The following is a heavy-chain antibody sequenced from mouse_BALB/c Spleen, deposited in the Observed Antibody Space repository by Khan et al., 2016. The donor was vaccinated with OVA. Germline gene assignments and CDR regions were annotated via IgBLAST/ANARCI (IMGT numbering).Heavy chain of an antibody. V-gene: IGHV1-76*01. CDR1: GYIFTSYW. CDR2: IYPGTDNT. CDR3: AREEALYYFDY. Sequence: QEQLKESGAELVRPGTSVKLSCKTSGYIFTSYWIHWVKQRSGQGLEWIARIYPGTDNTYYSEKFKDKATLTADKSSSTAYLQLSSLKSEDSVVFFCAREEALYYFDYWGQGTTLTVSS. D-gene: IGHD3-2*02. J-gene: IGHJ2*01.